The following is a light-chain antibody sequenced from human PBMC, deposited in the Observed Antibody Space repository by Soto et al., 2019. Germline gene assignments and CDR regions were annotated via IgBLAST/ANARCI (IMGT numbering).Light chain of an antibody. Sequence: QSALTQPASVSGSPGQSITISCTGTSSDEGGYNYVSWYQQHPGKAPKLMIYDVSNRPSGVSNRFSGSKSGNTASLTISGLQAEDEADYYCSSYTSSSTPFYVFGTGTKLTVL. CDR1: SSDEGGYNY. J-gene: IGLJ1*01. CDR2: DVS. V-gene: IGLV2-14*01. CDR3: SSYTSSSTPFYV.